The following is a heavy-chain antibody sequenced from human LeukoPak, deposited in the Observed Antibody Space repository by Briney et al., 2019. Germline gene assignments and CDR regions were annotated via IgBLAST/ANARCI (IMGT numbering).Heavy chain of an antibody. CDR2: ISSSSSTI. V-gene: IGHV3-48*01. CDR3: AREGDYVWGSYRFDY. D-gene: IGHD3-16*02. Sequence: GGSLRLSCAASGFTFSSYWMRWVRQAPGKGLEWVSYISSSSSTIYYADSVKGRFTISRDNAKNSLYLQMNSLRAEDTAVYYCAREGDYVWGSYRFDYWGQGTLVTVSS. J-gene: IGHJ4*02. CDR1: GFTFSSYW.